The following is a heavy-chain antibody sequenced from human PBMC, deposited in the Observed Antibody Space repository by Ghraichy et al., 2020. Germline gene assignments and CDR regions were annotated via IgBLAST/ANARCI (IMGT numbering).Heavy chain of an antibody. CDR2: IYYSGST. D-gene: IGHD3-10*01. CDR1: GGSISSYY. J-gene: IGHJ5*02. Sequence: SETLSLTCTVSGGSISSYYWSWIRQPPGKGLEWIGYIYYSGSTNYNPSLKSRVTISVDTSKNQFSLKLSSVTAADTAVYYCARDRYYGSGSYHHPFDPWGQGTLVTVSS. CDR3: ARDRYYGSGSYHHPFDP. V-gene: IGHV4-59*01.